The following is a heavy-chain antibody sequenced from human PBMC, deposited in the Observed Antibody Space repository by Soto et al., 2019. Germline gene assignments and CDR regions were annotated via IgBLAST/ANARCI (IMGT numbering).Heavy chain of an antibody. CDR2: ISGTGVPT. Sequence: GSLRLSCAASGFAFSTYAMSWVRQAPGKGLECISLISGTGVPTLYAGSVKGRFSVSRDNSKDTLFLEMNNLRVDDTAIYYCAKSFCSSSSCFFLWVDPWGPGTLVTVSS. CDR3: AKSFCSSSSCFFLWVDP. J-gene: IGHJ5*02. D-gene: IGHD2-2*01. V-gene: IGHV3-23*01. CDR1: GFAFSTYA.